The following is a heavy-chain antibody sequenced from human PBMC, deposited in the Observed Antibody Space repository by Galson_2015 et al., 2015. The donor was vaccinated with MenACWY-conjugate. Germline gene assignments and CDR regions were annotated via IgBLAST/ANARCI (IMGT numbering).Heavy chain of an antibody. Sequence: SVKVSCKASGGTFSSYAFDWVRQAPGQGLEWMGGITPIFGTAKYAQKFQGRLTITADKSTNTVYMELSRLRSEDTAVYYCAREGKSNDYGGNSADYWGQGTLVTVSS. CDR2: ITPIFGTA. J-gene: IGHJ4*02. CDR1: GGTFSSYA. D-gene: IGHD4-23*01. CDR3: AREGKSNDYGGNSADY. V-gene: IGHV1-69*06.